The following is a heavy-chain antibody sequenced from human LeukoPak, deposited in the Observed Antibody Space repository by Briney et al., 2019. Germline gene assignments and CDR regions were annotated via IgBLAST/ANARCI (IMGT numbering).Heavy chain of an antibody. CDR1: GFTFSSYS. CDR2: ISSSSSYI. Sequence: GGSLRLSCAASGFTFSSYSMNWVRQAPGKGLEWVSSISSSSSYIYYADSVKGRFTISRDNSKNTLYLQMNSLRAEDTAVYYCARHRGYCTTTSCYPSYFDYWGQGTLVTVSS. V-gene: IGHV3-21*01. J-gene: IGHJ4*02. CDR3: ARHRGYCTTTSCYPSYFDY. D-gene: IGHD2-2*01.